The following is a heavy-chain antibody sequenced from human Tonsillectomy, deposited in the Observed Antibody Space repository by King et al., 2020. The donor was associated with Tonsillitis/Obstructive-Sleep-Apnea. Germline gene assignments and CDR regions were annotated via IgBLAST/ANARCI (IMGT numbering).Heavy chain of an antibody. J-gene: IGHJ6*03. Sequence: VQLVESGGGLVQPGGSLRLSCASSGFTFSSYSMNWVRQAPGKGLEWVSYISRSSSTIYYADSVKGRFTISRDNAKNSLYLQMNSLRDEDTAVYYCARGETGTRFLLYYYYMDVWGKGTTVTVSS. D-gene: IGHD1-1*01. CDR1: GFTFSSYS. CDR3: ARGETGTRFLLYYYYMDV. V-gene: IGHV3-48*02. CDR2: ISRSSSTI.